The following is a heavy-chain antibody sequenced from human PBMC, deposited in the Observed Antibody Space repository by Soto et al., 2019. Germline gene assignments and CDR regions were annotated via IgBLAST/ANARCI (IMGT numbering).Heavy chain of an antibody. CDR2: ISSSSSYI. V-gene: IGHV3-21*01. Sequence: GGSLRLSCAASGFTFSSYSMNWVRQAPGKGLEWVSSISSSSSYIYYADSVKGRFTISRDNAKNSLYLQMNSLRAEDTAVYYCARETDCSGGSCYDLWGRGTLVTVSS. CDR1: GFTFSSYS. D-gene: IGHD2-15*01. J-gene: IGHJ2*01. CDR3: ARETDCSGGSCYDL.